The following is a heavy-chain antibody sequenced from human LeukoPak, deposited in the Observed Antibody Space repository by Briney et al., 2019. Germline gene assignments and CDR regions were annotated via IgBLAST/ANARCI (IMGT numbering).Heavy chain of an antibody. CDR1: GLTFSSHW. CDR2: ITNDGSST. D-gene: IGHD3-9*01. V-gene: IGHV3-74*01. Sequence: QPGGSLRLSCAASGLTFSSHWMHWVRHAPGKGLVWVSRITNDGSSTTYADSVKGRFTISRDNAKNSLYLQMNNLRVEDTAMYYCAGGTGFIIKDWGQGTLVTVSS. J-gene: IGHJ4*02. CDR3: AGGTGFIIKD.